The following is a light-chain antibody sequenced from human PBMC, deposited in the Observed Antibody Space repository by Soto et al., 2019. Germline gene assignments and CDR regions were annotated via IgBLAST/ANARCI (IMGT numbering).Light chain of an antibody. J-gene: IGKJ4*01. CDR1: QSVSSN. V-gene: IGKV3-15*01. CDR2: GAS. Sequence: EIVMTHSPATLSVSPGERATLSCRASQSVSSNLAWYQQRPGQAPRLLIYGASTRATGIPASFSGSGSGTEFTLTISSLQSEDFAAYYCQQYNNWPLTFGGGTKVEIK. CDR3: QQYNNWPLT.